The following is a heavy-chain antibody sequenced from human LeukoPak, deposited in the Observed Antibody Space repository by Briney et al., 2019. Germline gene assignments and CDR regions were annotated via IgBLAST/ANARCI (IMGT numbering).Heavy chain of an antibody. CDR1: GGSINTGDYY. J-gene: IGHJ4*02. CDR3: ARRTTGTGPFDY. D-gene: IGHD1-1*01. Sequence: SQTLSLTCTASGGSINTGDYYWNWIRQHPGKGLEWIGYIHDSGSTYYNPSLKSRVVISVDTSKNQFSLSLSSVTAADTAVYYCARRTTGTGPFDYWGQGTLVTVSS. CDR2: IHDSGST. V-gene: IGHV4-31*03.